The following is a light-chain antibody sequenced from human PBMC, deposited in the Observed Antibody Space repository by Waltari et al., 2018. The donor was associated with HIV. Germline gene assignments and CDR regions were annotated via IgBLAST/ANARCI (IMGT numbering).Light chain of an antibody. CDR1: QDISNY. J-gene: IGKJ1*01. V-gene: IGKV1-33*01. CDR2: DAP. Sequence: DIQMTQSPSSLSASVGDRVTITCQASQDISNYLNWYQQKPGKAPKLLIYDAPNLETGVPSRFSGSGSGTDFTFTISSLQPEDIATYYCQQYDNLLRTFGQGTKVEIK. CDR3: QQYDNLLRT.